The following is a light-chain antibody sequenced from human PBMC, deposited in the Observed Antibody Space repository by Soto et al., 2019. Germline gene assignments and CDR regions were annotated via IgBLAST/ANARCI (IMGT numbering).Light chain of an antibody. CDR1: RSVSSN. Sequence: EVVMTRSPAALSVSAGERATLSSRASRSVSSNLAWYQKKPGQAPRLLIYGASTRATGISARFSGSESGTEFTLTISSLKSEDLAVYYCQQYNNWPLLTFGGGTKVDIK. J-gene: IGKJ4*01. CDR3: QQYNNWPLLT. CDR2: GAS. V-gene: IGKV3-15*01.